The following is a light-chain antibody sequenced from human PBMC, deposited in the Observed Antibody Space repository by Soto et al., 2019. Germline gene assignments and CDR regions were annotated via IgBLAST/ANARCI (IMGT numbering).Light chain of an antibody. V-gene: IGLV1-40*01. J-gene: IGLJ2*01. CDR2: DNI. Sequence: QSVLTQPPSVSGAPGERVTISCTGSSSDIGAGYRVRWYQQVPGTAPKLPIYDNINRPSGVSVRFSGSKSGTSASLAISGLQAEDEADYYCQSFDKYLSAVVFGGGTKLTVL. CDR3: QSFDKYLSAVV. CDR1: SSDIGAGYR.